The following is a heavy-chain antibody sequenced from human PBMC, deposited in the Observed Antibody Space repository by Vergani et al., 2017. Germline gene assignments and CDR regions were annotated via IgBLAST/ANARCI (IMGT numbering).Heavy chain of an antibody. CDR1: GFTFDDYV. V-gene: IGHV3-9*01. J-gene: IGHJ4*02. Sequence: EVQLVESGGGLVQPGRSLRLSCAASGFTFDDYVMHWVRQAPGKGLEWVSGINWNSDSIAYADSVKGRFTISRDNAKKSVYLQMNSLRAEDTAMYFCARGLWDCTHIRCSPPSYWGQGTQVTVSS. D-gene: IGHD2-8*01. CDR2: INWNSDSI. CDR3: ARGLWDCTHIRCSPPSY.